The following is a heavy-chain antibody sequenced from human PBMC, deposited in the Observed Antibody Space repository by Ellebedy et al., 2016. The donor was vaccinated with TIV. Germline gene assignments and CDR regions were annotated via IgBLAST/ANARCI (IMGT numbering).Heavy chain of an antibody. V-gene: IGHV4-34*01. CDR1: GGSFSGYY. Sequence: MPSETLSLTCAVYGGSFSGYYWSWIRQPPGKGLEWIGEINHSGSTNYNPSLKSRVTISVDTSKNQFSLKLSSVTAADTAVYYCARGIKKAGRTIGANWFDPWGQGTLVTVSS. D-gene: IGHD3-10*01. CDR3: ARGIKKAGRTIGANWFDP. CDR2: INHSGST. J-gene: IGHJ5*02.